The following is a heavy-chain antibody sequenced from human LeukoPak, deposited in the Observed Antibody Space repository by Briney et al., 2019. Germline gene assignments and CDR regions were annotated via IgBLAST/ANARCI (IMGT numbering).Heavy chain of an antibody. Sequence: GESLKISCQGFGYSFTSYWIGWVRQMPGKGMEWMGVIYPGDSRIRYNPSFQGQVTISVEKSISTAYLQWVSLKASDTAMYYCACRDLTSTWSFPWGQGTLVTVSS. V-gene: IGHV5-51*01. CDR3: ACRDLTSTWSFP. CDR2: IYPGDSRI. J-gene: IGHJ5*02. D-gene: IGHD6-13*01. CDR1: GYSFTSYW.